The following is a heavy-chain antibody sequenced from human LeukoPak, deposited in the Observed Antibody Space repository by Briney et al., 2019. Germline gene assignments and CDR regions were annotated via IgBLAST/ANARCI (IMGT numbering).Heavy chain of an antibody. V-gene: IGHV4-59*12. J-gene: IGHJ4*02. Sequence: SETLSLTCTVSGGSITSYYWTWIRQPPGKGLEWIGYIYHSGTTNYNPSLKSRVSISVDTSKNQFSLKLSSVTAADTAVYYCARGTYSGSYYFDYWGQGTLVTVSS. D-gene: IGHD1-26*01. CDR3: ARGTYSGSYYFDY. CDR1: GGSITSYY. CDR2: IYHSGTT.